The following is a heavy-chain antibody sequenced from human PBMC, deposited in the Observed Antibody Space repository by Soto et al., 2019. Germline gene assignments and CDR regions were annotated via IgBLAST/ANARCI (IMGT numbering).Heavy chain of an antibody. J-gene: IGHJ4*02. V-gene: IGHV4-39*01. CDR1: GGSISSSSYY. Sequence: SETLSLTCTVSGGSISSSSYYWGWIRQPPGKGLEWIGSAYYSGSTYYNSALKSRVTISVDTSKNQFSLKLSSLTAADTAVYYCARHGGSAAGTYYYDYWGQGTQVTVS. CDR2: AYYSGST. CDR3: ARHGGSAAGTYYYDY. D-gene: IGHD6-13*01.